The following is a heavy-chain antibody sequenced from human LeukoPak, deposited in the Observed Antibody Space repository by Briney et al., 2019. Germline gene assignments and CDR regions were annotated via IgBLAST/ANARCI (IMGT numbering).Heavy chain of an antibody. Sequence: PSETLSLTCTVSGGSISSYYWSWIRQPPGKGLGWIGYIYYSGSTNYNPSLKSRVTISVDTSKNQFSLKLSSVTAADTAVYYCARVRGYRDGYNHPFDYWGQGTLVTVSS. V-gene: IGHV4-59*01. CDR1: GGSISSYY. D-gene: IGHD5-24*01. CDR3: ARVRGYRDGYNHPFDY. J-gene: IGHJ4*02. CDR2: IYYSGST.